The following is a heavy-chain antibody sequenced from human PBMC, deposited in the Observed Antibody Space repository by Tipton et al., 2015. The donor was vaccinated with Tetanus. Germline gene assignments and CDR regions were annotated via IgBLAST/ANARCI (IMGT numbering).Heavy chain of an antibody. V-gene: IGHV1-2*02. CDR1: GYTFTGNY. Sequence: RLVQSGAEVKKPGASVKVSCKAAGYTFTGNYLQWVRQAPGQGLEWMGWINPDSGGTNSTQKFQGRVTMTRDTSISTAYMELSRLRSDDTAVYYCARAGPQATFGVKYGMDVWGQGTTVTVSS. D-gene: IGHD3-3*01. CDR3: ARAGPQATFGVKYGMDV. J-gene: IGHJ6*02. CDR2: INPDSGGT.